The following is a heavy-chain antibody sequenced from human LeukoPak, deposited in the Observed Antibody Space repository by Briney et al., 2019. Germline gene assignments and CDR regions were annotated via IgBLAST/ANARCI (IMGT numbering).Heavy chain of an antibody. Sequence: LTCAVYGGSFSGYYWSWVRQAPGKGLEWVSAISGSGGSTYYADSVKGRFTISRDNSKNTLYLQMNSLRAEDTAVYYCAKQYCSGGSCYFPYYFDYWGQGTLVTVSS. CDR2: ISGSGGST. V-gene: IGHV3-23*01. CDR3: AKQYCSGGSCYFPYYFDY. J-gene: IGHJ4*02. CDR1: GGSFSGYY. D-gene: IGHD2-15*01.